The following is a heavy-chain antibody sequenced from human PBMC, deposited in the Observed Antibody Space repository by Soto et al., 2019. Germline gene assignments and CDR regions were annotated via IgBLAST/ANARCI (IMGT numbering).Heavy chain of an antibody. CDR3: ARSGDNYNVLDY. CDR1: GFSISDHY. D-gene: IGHD3-10*02. CDR2: SSNSGTFT. V-gene: IGHV3-11*03. Sequence: PGGSLRLTCAASGFSISDHYMSWIRQAPGKGLEWVSYSSNSGTFTKYAHSVKGRFSISRDNAKNSLYLEINSLRGEDTAIYYCARSGDNYNVLDYWGQGTPVTVSS. J-gene: IGHJ4*02.